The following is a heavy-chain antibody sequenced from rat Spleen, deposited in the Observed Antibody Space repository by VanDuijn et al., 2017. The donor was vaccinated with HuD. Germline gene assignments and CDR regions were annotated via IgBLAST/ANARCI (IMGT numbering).Heavy chain of an antibody. CDR1: GFTFSDYY. Sequence: EVQLVESDGGLVQPGRSLKLSCAASGFTFSDYYMAWVRQAPTKGLEWVTTIHPDGSKTYYPDTLKGRFVISKDNAKNTGYLQMNNLRSEDTAMYYCSRTTTVAPFDYWGQGVMVTVSS. V-gene: IGHV5S10*01. D-gene: IGHD1-1*01. CDR3: SRTTTVAPFDY. J-gene: IGHJ2*01. CDR2: IHPDGSKT.